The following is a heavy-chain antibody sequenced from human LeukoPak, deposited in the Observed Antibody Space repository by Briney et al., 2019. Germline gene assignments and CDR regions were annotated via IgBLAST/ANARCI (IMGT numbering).Heavy chain of an antibody. D-gene: IGHD7-27*01. Sequence: PGGSLRLSCAASGFTFSSYDMHWVRQATGKGLEWVSAIGTAGDTYYPGCVKGRFTIFRDRANNTLFLQLNSLRGDDTAVYYCAREWALPGAYYMDVWGKGTTVTVSS. CDR3: AREWALPGAYYMDV. V-gene: IGHV3-13*01. CDR2: IGTAGDT. J-gene: IGHJ6*03. CDR1: GFTFSSYD.